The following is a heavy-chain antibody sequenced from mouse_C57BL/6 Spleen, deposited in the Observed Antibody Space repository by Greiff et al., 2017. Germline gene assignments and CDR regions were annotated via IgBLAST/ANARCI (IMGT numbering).Heavy chain of an antibody. J-gene: IGHJ4*01. D-gene: IGHD2-5*01. CDR2: ISSGGSYP. CDR1: GFTFSSYG. Sequence: EVQRVESGGDLVKPGGSLKLSCAASGFTFSSYGMSWVRQTPDKRLEWVATISSGGSYPYYPDSVQGRFTISRDNAKNTLNLQMSSLKSEDTAMYYCARQGGYYSNYDYYAMDYWGQGTSGTVSS. CDR3: ARQGGYYSNYDYYAMDY. V-gene: IGHV5-6*01.